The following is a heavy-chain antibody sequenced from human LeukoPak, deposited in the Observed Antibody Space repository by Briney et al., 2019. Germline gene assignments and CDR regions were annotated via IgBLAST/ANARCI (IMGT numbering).Heavy chain of an antibody. CDR1: GFTFSSYG. CDR3: AKDLTYYYDSSGYYTFDY. V-gene: IGHV3-30*18. D-gene: IGHD3-22*01. Sequence: PGGSLRLSCAASGFTFSSYGMHWVRQAPGKGLEWVAVISYDGSNINYAESVKGRFTISRDNPKNTLYLQMNSLRAEDTAVYYCAKDLTYYYDSSGYYTFDYWGQGTLVTVSS. J-gene: IGHJ4*02. CDR2: ISYDGSNI.